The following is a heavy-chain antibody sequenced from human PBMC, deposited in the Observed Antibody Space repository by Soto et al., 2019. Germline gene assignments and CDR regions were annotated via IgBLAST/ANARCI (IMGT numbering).Heavy chain of an antibody. Sequence: QVQLQQWGAGLLKPSETLSLTCAVYGGSFSGYYWSWIRQPPGKGLEWIGEINHSGSTNYNPSLKSRVTISVDTSKNQFSLKLSSVTAADTAVYYCAVIAAATPSDYWGQGNLVTVSS. CDR3: AVIAAATPSDY. CDR2: INHSGST. J-gene: IGHJ4*02. V-gene: IGHV4-34*01. D-gene: IGHD2-15*01. CDR1: GGSFSGYY.